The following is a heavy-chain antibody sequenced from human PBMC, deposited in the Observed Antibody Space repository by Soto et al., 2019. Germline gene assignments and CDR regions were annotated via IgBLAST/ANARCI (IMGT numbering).Heavy chain of an antibody. D-gene: IGHD4-17*01. J-gene: IGHJ6*02. CDR3: ARAHYGDYGYGMDV. CDR2: IQHGGST. V-gene: IGHV4-30-2*01. CDR1: GGSISSGGYS. Sequence: TLSLTCAVSGGSISSGGYSWSWIRQPPGKGLEWIGYIQHGGSTYYNPSLKSRVTISVDRSKNQFSLKLTSVTAADTAVYYCARAHYGDYGYGMDVWGQGTKVTVSS.